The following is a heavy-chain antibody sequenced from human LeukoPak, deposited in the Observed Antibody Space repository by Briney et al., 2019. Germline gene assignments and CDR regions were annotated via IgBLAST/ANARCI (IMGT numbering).Heavy chain of an antibody. CDR2: INPNSGGT. D-gene: IGHD3-10*01. CDR3: TNSGYHRLNYYGSGTYSAHSYYYYMDV. Sequence: ASVKVSCKASGYTFTGYYMHWARQAPGQGLEWMGWINPNSGGTNYAQKFQGRVTMTRDTSISTAYMELSRLRSDDTAVYYCTNSGYHRLNYYGSGTYSAHSYYYYMDVWGKGTTVTVSS. J-gene: IGHJ6*03. V-gene: IGHV1-2*02. CDR1: GYTFTGYY.